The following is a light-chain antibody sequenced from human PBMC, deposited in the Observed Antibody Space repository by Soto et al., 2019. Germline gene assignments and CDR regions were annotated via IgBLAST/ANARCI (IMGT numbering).Light chain of an antibody. J-gene: IGKJ5*01. V-gene: IGKV1-5*01. Sequence: DIELTQTPSTLSAAVGHEVTITCRXSQTISRWLAWYQKKPWRAPKLLIYDASTLESGVPSRFSGSGSETEFTLTISRLQHDDFATYLCHSRAFGQGTRLEI. CDR2: DAS. CDR3: HSRA. CDR1: QTISRW.